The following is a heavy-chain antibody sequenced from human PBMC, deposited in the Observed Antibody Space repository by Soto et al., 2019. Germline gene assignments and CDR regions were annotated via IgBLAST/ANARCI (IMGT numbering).Heavy chain of an antibody. V-gene: IGHV3-30*03. CDR3: ATLNYGDSSHHGMDV. Sequence: SLRLSYAASGFTFSIYDMHRVRQAPGKGLEWVAVMSSDGSNKYYADSVKGRFTISRDSSKNTLYLQMNSLRAEDTAVCYCATLNYGDSSHHGMDVWGQGTTDPVSS. CDR1: GFTFSIYD. J-gene: IGHJ6*02. CDR2: MSSDGSNK. D-gene: IGHD4-17*01.